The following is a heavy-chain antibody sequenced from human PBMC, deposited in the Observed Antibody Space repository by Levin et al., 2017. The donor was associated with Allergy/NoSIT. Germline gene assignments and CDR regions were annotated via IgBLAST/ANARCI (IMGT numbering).Heavy chain of an antibody. J-gene: IGHJ4*02. V-gene: IGHV3-13*01. CDR1: GFTFSDHD. CDR3: ARGRTYMSRGYGDY. D-gene: IGHD3-16*01. CDR2: AGTMGDT. Sequence: GGSLRLSCVASGFTFSDHDIHWVRQAPGKGLEWVSGAGTMGDTYYADSVRGRFTISRENDNSSVYLQMNRPRDDDTAVYYCARGRTYMSRGYGDYWGPGILVVVSS.